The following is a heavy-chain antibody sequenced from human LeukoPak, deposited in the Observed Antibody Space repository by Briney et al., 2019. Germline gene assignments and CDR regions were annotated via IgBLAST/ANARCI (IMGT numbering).Heavy chain of an antibody. CDR1: GFTFSSYG. J-gene: IGHJ4*02. CDR3: ARDGYDSSGYLDY. V-gene: IGHV3-30*03. CDR2: ISYDGSNK. Sequence: GESLRLSCAASGFTFSSYGMHWVRQAPGKGLEWVAVISYDGSNKYYADSVKGRFTISRDNSKNTLYLQMNSLRAEDTAVYYCARDGYDSSGYLDYWGQGTLVTVSS. D-gene: IGHD3-22*01.